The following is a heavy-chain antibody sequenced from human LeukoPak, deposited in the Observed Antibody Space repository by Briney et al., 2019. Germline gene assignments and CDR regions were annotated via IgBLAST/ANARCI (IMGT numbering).Heavy chain of an antibody. D-gene: IGHD6-25*01. J-gene: IGHJ6*02. Sequence: SETLSLTCAVSGGSISSSNWWSWVRQPPGKGLEWIGEIYHSGSTNYNPSLKSRVTISVDKSKNQFSLKLSSVTAADTAVYYCARDQEAANYYYGMDVWGQGTTVTVSS. CDR3: ARDQEAANYYYGMDV. CDR1: GGSISSSNW. CDR2: IYHSGST. V-gene: IGHV4-4*02.